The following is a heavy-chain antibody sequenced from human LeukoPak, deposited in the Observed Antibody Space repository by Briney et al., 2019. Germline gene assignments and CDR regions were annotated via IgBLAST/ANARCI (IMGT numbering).Heavy chain of an antibody. CDR2: ISGGGRTT. D-gene: IGHD3-22*01. V-gene: IGHV3-23*01. J-gene: IGHJ4*02. CDR1: GFTFSNHA. Sequence: PGGSLRLSCAASGFTFSNHAMSWVRQAPGKGLQWVAVISGGGRTTEYEDFVKGRFTISRDNSKNTLSLQMNSLTVEDTAIYFCAQTVLVKSYIDFWGQGTLVTVSS. CDR3: AQTVLVKSYIDF.